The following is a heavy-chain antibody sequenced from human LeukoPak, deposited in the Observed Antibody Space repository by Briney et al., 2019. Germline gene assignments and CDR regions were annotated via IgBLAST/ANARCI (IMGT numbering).Heavy chain of an antibody. CDR2: TYFTGST. D-gene: IGHD2-2*03. CDR1: GGSISSSSYY. V-gene: IGHV4-39*01. Sequence: SQTLSLTCTVSGGSISSSSYYWGWIRDPPGKGLEWIARTYFTGSTYYNPSLKSRVTISVDTSKNQFSLKLSSVTAADTAVYYCARHELSLDIVVVPAAWGFDYWGQGTLVTVSS. J-gene: IGHJ4*02. CDR3: ARHELSLDIVVVPAAWGFDY.